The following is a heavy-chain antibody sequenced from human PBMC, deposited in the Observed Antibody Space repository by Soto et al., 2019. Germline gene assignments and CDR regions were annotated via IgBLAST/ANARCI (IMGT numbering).Heavy chain of an antibody. CDR1: GYSFTSYW. J-gene: IGHJ4*02. V-gene: IGHV5-51*01. CDR2: IYPGDSDT. CDR3: ATQAVDIVATMGFDY. D-gene: IGHD5-12*01. Sequence: GESLKISCKGSGYSFTSYWIGWVRQMPGKGLEWMGIIYPGDSDTRYSPSFQGQVTISADKSISTAYLQWSSLKASDTAMYYCATQAVDIVATMGFDYWGQGTLVTVSS.